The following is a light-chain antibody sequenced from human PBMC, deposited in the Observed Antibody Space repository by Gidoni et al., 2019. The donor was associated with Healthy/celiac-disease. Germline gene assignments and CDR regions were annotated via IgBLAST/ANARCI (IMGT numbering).Light chain of an antibody. CDR1: QSVSSN. J-gene: IGKJ4*01. V-gene: IGKV3-15*01. CDR2: GAS. CDR3: QQYNNWPSLT. Sequence: EIVMTQSPATLSVSPGERATLSCRGSQSVSSNLAWYQQKPGQAPRLLIYGASTSATGIPARFSGSGSGTEFTLTISRLQSEDFAVYYCQQYNNWPSLTFGGGTKVEIK.